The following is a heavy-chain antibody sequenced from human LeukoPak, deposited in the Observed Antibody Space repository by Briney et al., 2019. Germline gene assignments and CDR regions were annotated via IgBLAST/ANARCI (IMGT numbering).Heavy chain of an antibody. Sequence: SETLSLTCTVSGGSISSYYWSWIRQPPGKGLEWIGYIYYSGSTNYNPSLKSRVTISVDTSKNQFSLKLGSVTAADTAVYYCARSWYYDSSGYNWFDPWGQGTLVTVSS. CDR1: GGSISSYY. J-gene: IGHJ5*02. CDR2: IYYSGST. V-gene: IGHV4-59*01. D-gene: IGHD3-22*01. CDR3: ARSWYYDSSGYNWFDP.